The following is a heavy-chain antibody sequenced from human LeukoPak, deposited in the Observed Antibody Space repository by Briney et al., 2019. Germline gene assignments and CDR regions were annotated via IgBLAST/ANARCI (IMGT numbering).Heavy chain of an antibody. D-gene: IGHD3-16*01. CDR1: GFTVSSSY. Sequence: GGSLRLSCTASGFTVSSSYVTWVRQAPGKGLEWVSLIYSGGGTYYADSVKGRFTISRHNFENTLYLQMNSLRAEDTAVYYCAREHDAWGQGTLVTVSS. CDR3: AREHDA. V-gene: IGHV3-53*04. J-gene: IGHJ1*01. CDR2: IYSGGGT.